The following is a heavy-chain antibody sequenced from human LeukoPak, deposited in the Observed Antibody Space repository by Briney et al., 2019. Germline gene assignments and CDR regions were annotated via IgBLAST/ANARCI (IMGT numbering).Heavy chain of an antibody. CDR2: INWSGGST. J-gene: IGHJ4*02. CDR1: GFAFDEHG. CDR3: ARGPNYGPRVDYFDF. V-gene: IGHV3-20*04. Sequence: PGGSLRLSCTAFGFAFDEHGMSWVRQVPGKGLEWVAGINWSGGSTGYADPLRGRFTISRDDAKNSVYLQMNSLRVDDTVVYYCARGPNYGPRVDYFDFWPREPQVPVPS. D-gene: IGHD4-17*01.